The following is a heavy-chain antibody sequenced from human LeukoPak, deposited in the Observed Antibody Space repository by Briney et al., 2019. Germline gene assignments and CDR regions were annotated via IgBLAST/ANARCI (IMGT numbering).Heavy chain of an antibody. V-gene: IGHV3-23*01. CDR3: AKVRVVGDYNWFFDL. J-gene: IGHJ2*01. CDR2: IVGSVAST. CDR1: GFTFSDYY. Sequence: GGSLRLSCAASGFTFSDYYMSWIRQAPGKGLEWVPAIVGSVASTYYADSVKGRFTISRDNSKNTLHLQMNSLRAEDTAIYHCAKVRVVGDYNWFFDLWGRGTLVTVSS. D-gene: IGHD4-17*01.